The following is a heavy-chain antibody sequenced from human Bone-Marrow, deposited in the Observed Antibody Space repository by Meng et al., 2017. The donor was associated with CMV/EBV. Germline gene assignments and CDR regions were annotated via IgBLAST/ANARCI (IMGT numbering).Heavy chain of an antibody. CDR2: IWYDGSNK. D-gene: IGHD6-19*01. J-gene: IGHJ6*01. V-gene: IGHV3-33*01. Sequence: GGSLRLSCAAPGFSFNAYGMHWVRQAPGKGLEWVAVIWYDGSNKYYADSVKGRFTISRDNSKNTLYLQMNSLRAEDTAVYYCARDRAVGWADGLDVWGQGTTVTVSS. CDR3: ARDRAVGWADGLDV. CDR1: GFSFNAYG.